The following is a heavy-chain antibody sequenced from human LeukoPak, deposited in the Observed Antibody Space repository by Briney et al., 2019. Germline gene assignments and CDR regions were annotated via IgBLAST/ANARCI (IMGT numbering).Heavy chain of an antibody. J-gene: IGHJ4*02. CDR3: ARDNPHSGWSENTNY. Sequence: ASVKVSCKVSGYTFTDYYMHWVQQAPGKGLEWMGLVDPEDGETIYAEKFQGRVTITADTSTDTAYMELSSLRSEDTAVYYCARDNPHSGWSENTNYWGQGTLVTVSS. CDR2: VDPEDGET. CDR1: GYTFTDYY. V-gene: IGHV1-69-2*01. D-gene: IGHD6-19*01.